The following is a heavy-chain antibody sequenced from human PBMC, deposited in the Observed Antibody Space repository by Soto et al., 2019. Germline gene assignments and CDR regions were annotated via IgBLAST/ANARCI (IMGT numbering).Heavy chain of an antibody. D-gene: IGHD2-21*02. CDR2: IKPDGSMQ. CDR3: ARNPFGDLDY. CDR1: GFTFNTYW. J-gene: IGHJ4*02. V-gene: IGHV3-7*05. Sequence: PGGSLRLSCVASGFTFNTYWMTWVRRPPGKGLKWVANIKPDGSMQNYVDSVKGRFTISRDNAKNSLYLQMNSLRAEDTAIYYCARNPFGDLDYWGQGTPVTVSS.